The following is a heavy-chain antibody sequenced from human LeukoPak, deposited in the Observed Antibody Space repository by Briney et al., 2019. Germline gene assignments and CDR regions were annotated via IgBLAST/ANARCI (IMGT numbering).Heavy chain of an antibody. V-gene: IGHV4-34*01. CDR1: GGSFSGYY. CDR3: ARARGGYYYDSSGYYSTDAFDI. J-gene: IGHJ3*02. CDR2: INHSGST. Sequence: SETLSLTCAVYGGSFSGYYWRWLRQPRGKGLEWLGEINHSGSTNYNPSLKSRVTISVDTSKNQFSLNLSSVTAADTAVYYCARARGGYYYDSSGYYSTDAFDIWGQGTMVTVSS. D-gene: IGHD3-22*01.